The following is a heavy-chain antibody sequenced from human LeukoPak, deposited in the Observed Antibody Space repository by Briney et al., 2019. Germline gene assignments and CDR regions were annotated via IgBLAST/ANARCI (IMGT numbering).Heavy chain of an antibody. Sequence: SETLSLTCTVSGGSISSGDYYWSWIRQPPGKGLEWIGYIYYSGSTYYNPSLKSRVAISVDTSKNQFSLKLSSVTAADTAVYYCARALTDGAFDIWGQGTMVTVSS. V-gene: IGHV4-30-4*08. D-gene: IGHD2-8*02. J-gene: IGHJ3*02. CDR1: GGSISSGDYY. CDR3: ARALTDGAFDI. CDR2: IYYSGST.